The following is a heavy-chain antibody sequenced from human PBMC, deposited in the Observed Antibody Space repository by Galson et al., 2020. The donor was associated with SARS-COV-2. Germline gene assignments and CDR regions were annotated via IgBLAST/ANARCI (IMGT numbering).Heavy chain of an antibody. J-gene: IGHJ4*01. Sequence: GESLKISCAASGFVFQTYAMTWVRQAPGKGLEWVSTLSGSGVTTFYADSVKGRFTISRDNSNNMVFLQMESLRVEDAAVYYCAKDATDIDWLTTRMGWLEFWGRGTPVTVSA. CDR1: GFVFQTYA. D-gene: IGHD3-9*01. CDR3: AKDATDIDWLTTRMGWLEF. CDR2: LSGSGVTT. V-gene: IGHV3-23*01.